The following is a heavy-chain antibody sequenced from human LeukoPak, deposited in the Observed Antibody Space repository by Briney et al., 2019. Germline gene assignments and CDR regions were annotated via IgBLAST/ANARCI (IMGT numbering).Heavy chain of an antibody. CDR1: GYSFSTYW. J-gene: IGHJ4*02. CDR2: IYPGDSDT. Sequence: GESLKISCKGPGYSFSTYWIGWVRQMPGKGLEWMGIIYPGDSDTRYSPSFQGQVTISADKSISTAYLQWTSLKASHTAMYYCARHQIVGATRSPFDYWGQGTLVSVSS. D-gene: IGHD1-26*01. V-gene: IGHV5-51*01. CDR3: ARHQIVGATRSPFDY.